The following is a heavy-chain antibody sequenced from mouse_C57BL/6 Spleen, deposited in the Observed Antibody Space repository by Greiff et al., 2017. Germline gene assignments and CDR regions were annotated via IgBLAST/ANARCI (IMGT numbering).Heavy chain of an antibody. CDR3: TRDPLGRDYFDY. J-gene: IGHJ2*01. Sequence: EVQLVESGEGLVKPGGSLKLSCAASGFTFSSYAMSWVRQTPEKRLEWVAYISSGGDDISYADTVKGRVTISRDNARNTLYLQMRSIKSEATAMYYYTRDPLGRDYFDYWGQGTTLTVSS. V-gene: IGHV5-9-1*02. CDR1: GFTFSSYA. D-gene: IGHD4-1*01. CDR2: ISSGGDDI.